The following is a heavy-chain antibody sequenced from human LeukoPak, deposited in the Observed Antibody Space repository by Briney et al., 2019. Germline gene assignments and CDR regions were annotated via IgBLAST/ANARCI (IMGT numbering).Heavy chain of an antibody. CDR1: GFTFNNYA. V-gene: IGHV3-30*04. CDR3: AGDKEWLRLLDY. J-gene: IGHJ4*02. D-gene: IGHD5-12*01. CDR2: ITYDGRDK. Sequence: GGSLRLSCAASGFTFNNYAMHWVRQAPGKGLEWVAVITYDGRDKYYADSVKGRFSISRDNSKNTLYLQMNSLRTEDTAVYYCAGDKEWLRLLDYWGQGTLVTVSS.